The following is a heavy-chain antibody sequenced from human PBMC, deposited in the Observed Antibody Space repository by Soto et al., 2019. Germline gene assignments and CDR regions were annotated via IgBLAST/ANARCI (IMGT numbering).Heavy chain of an antibody. CDR2: IYPGDSDI. CDR3: ARHQRDDASRKIDC. V-gene: IGHV5-51*01. Sequence: GESLKISCKASGYGFTSFWIAWVRQTPGKGLEWLGSIYPGDSDIKYSPSFQGQVTISADKSIGTAYLQWSSLKASDTAMYYCARHQRDDASRKIDCWGQGTLVTVSS. CDR1: GYGFTSFW. D-gene: IGHD3-16*01. J-gene: IGHJ4*02.